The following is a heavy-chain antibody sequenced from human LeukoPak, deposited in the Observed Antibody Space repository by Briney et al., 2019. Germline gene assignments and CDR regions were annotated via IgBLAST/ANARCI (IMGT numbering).Heavy chain of an antibody. CDR3: ARERVVPAADYYYYYMDV. D-gene: IGHD2-2*01. V-gene: IGHV3-7*01. CDR2: IKQDGSEK. CDR1: GFTFSSYW. Sequence: PGAPLRLSCAASGFTFSSYWMSWVRQAPGKGLEWVANIKQDGSEKYYVDSVKGRFTISRDNAKNSLYLQMNSLRAEDTAVYYCARERVVPAADYYYYYMDVWGKGTTVTVSS. J-gene: IGHJ6*03.